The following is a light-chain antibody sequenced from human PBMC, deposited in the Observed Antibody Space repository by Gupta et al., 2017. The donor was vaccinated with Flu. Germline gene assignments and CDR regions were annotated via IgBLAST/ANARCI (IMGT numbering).Light chain of an antibody. CDR1: QSIRTW. J-gene: IGKJ2*03. CDR2: KAS. V-gene: IGKV1-5*03. Sequence: QMTQSPSTLSASVGDRVTITCRASQSIRTWLAWYQHKPGKAPNLLIYKASTLQSGVPSRFSGSGSGTEFTLTISSLQPDDFATYYCQQYNDYSPDGFGPGTKLEI. CDR3: QQYNDYSPDG.